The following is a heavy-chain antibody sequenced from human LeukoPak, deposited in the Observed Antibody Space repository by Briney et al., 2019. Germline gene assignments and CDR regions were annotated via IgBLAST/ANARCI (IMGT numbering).Heavy chain of an antibody. J-gene: IGHJ4*02. D-gene: IGHD3-10*01. CDR3: KYYYGSGSYRQVDY. V-gene: IGHV3-15*01. Sequence: PGGSLRLSCAASGFTFSNAWMSWVRQAPGKGREWVGRIKSKTDGGTTDYAAPVKGRSTISRDDPKNTLYLQMNSLKTEDTAVYYCKYYYGSGSYRQVDYWGQGTLVTVSS. CDR1: GFTFSNAW. CDR2: IKSKTDGGTT.